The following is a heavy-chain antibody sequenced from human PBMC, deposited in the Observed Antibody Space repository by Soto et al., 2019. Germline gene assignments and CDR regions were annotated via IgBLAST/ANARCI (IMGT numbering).Heavy chain of an antibody. CDR2: IYYSGST. CDR1: GGSISSGDYY. Sequence: SETLSLTCTVSGGSISSGDYYWSWIRQPPGKGLEWIGYIYYSGSTYYNPSLKSRVTISVDTSKNQFSLKLSSVTAADTAVYYWARGKAAAGIGYYYGMDVWGQGTTVTVSS. D-gene: IGHD6-13*01. CDR3: ARGKAAAGIGYYYGMDV. J-gene: IGHJ6*02. V-gene: IGHV4-30-4*01.